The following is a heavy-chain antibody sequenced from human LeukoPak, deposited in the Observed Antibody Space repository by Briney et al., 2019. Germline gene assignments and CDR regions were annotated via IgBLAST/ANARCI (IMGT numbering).Heavy chain of an antibody. D-gene: IGHD3-10*01. CDR1: GGSFSGYY. Sequence: SETLSLTCAVYGGSFSGYYWSWIRQPPGKGLEWIGEINHSGSTNYNPSLKSRVTISVDTSKNQFSLKLSSVTAADTAVYYCARGLGYYGSGSYAPLGYWGQGTLVTVSS. J-gene: IGHJ4*02. CDR2: INHSGST. CDR3: ARGLGYYGSGSYAPLGY. V-gene: IGHV4-34*01.